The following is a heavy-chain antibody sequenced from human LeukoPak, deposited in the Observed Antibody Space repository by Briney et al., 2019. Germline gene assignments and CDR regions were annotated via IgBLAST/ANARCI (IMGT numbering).Heavy chain of an antibody. D-gene: IGHD3-16*02. V-gene: IGHV1-69*04. CDR2: IIPFLGVA. CDR3: ARGPLVRLPSSFDP. J-gene: IGHJ5*02. Sequence: SVKVSCKTSGGTFTNYPFSWVRQAPGQGLEWMGRIIPFLGVAYYAQKFQGRVTITADKSSNTSYMDLSSLRSEDTAVYYCARGPLVRLPSSFDPWGQGTLVTVSS. CDR1: GGTFTNYP.